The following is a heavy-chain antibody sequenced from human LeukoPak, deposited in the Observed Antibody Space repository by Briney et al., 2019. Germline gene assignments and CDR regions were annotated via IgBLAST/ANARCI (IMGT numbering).Heavy chain of an antibody. J-gene: IGHJ2*01. CDR2: IHYTGST. D-gene: IGHD1-26*01. CDR3: ARGVSISGTYSWYFDL. Sequence: PSETLSLTCTVSGGSISTYYWSWIRQPPGKGLEWVGFIHYTGSTNYSPSLNSRVTTSVDTSKNQFSLTLTSVTAADTAVYYCARGVSISGTYSWYFDLWGRGTLVTVSS. V-gene: IGHV4-59*01. CDR1: GGSISTYY.